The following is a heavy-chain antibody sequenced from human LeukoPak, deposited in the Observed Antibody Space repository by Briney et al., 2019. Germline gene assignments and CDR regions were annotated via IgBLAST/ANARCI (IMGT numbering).Heavy chain of an antibody. J-gene: IGHJ6*03. CDR2: IRSKAYSGAT. V-gene: IGHV3-49*04. CDR3: TRSEYNWNDAKYYYCYMDV. D-gene: IGHD1-1*01. Sequence: GGSLRLSCTASGFTFGDYGMSWVREAPGKGLEWVGFIRSKAYSGATDYAASVKGRFTISRDDSKSIAYLQMNSLKIEDTAVHYCTRSEYNWNDAKYYYCYMDVWGQGTTVTISS. CDR1: GFTFGDYG.